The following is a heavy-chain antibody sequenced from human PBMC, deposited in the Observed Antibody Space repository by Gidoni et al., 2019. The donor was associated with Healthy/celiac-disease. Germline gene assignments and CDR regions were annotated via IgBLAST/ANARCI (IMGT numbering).Heavy chain of an antibody. CDR3: ARDIQSYYYGSGSVNWFDP. D-gene: IGHD3-10*01. J-gene: IGHJ5*02. V-gene: IGHV4-59*01. CDR2: IYYSGRT. Sequence: QVQLQESGPGLVKPSETLSLTCTVSGGSISSYSWSWIRQPPGKGLEWIGYIYYSGRTNYNPSLKSRVTISVDTSKNQFSLKLSSVTAADTAVYYCARDIQSYYYGSGSVNWFDPWGQGTLVTVSS. CDR1: GGSISSYS.